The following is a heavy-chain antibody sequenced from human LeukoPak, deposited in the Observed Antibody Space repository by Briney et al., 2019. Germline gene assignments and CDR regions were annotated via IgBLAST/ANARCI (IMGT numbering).Heavy chain of an antibody. D-gene: IGHD3-3*01. Sequence: GGSLRLSCEASGFTFSTHAMNWIRQTPGKGLEWLSVISGDVQTTTYASSVKGRFTISRDNSKNTLYLEMNSLRVEDTAIYYCAKGGYYSSANHFARLHFDLWGRGTRVTVSS. J-gene: IGHJ2*01. CDR1: GFTFSTHA. CDR2: ISGDVQTT. V-gene: IGHV3-23*01. CDR3: AKGGYYSSANHFARLHFDL.